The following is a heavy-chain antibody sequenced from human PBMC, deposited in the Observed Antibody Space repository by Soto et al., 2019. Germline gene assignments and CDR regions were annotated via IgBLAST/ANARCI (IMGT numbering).Heavy chain of an antibody. CDR3: ASQSVYSYGSDH. CDR2: IYYSGST. J-gene: IGHJ5*02. V-gene: IGHV4-31*03. CDR1: GGSISSGGYY. D-gene: IGHD5-18*01. Sequence: SEPLSLTCTVSGGSISSGGYYWSWIRQHPGKGLEWIGYIYYSGSTYYNPSLKSRVTISVHTSKTQFSLSLSSVTAADTAVYYCASQSVYSYGSDHWGQGTLVTVSS.